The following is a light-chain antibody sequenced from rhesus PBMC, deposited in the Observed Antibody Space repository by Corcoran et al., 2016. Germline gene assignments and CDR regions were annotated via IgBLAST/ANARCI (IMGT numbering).Light chain of an antibody. Sequence: DIQMTQSPSSLSASVGDTVTITCRASQGISSWLAWYQQKPGEAPKLLIYKASSLQTGVPSRFSGSGSGTDFNITISSLPSEDFATYFCQHYYSRPWTFGHGTKVEIK. CDR3: QHYYSRPWT. CDR2: KAS. CDR1: QGISSW. J-gene: IGKJ1*01. V-gene: IGKV1-22*01.